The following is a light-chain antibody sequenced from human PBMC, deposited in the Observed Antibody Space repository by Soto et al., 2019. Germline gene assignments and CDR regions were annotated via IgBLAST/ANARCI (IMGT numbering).Light chain of an antibody. J-gene: IGKJ1*01. V-gene: IGKV3-15*01. CDR1: QGVSTN. CDR3: QQYGSSGT. Sequence: EVVITQSPATLSVSPGERATLSCRASQGVSTNLAWYRQKPGQAPRLLIYGASTRATGIPARFSGSGSGTDFTLTISRLEPEDFAVYYCQQYGSSGTFGQGTKVDIK. CDR2: GAS.